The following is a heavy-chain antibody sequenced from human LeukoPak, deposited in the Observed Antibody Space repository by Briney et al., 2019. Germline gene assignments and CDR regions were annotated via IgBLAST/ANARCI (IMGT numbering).Heavy chain of an antibody. Sequence: GGSLRLSCAASGFTFNNYGMHWVRQAPGKGLEWVSSISSSSNYIYYADSVKGRFTISRDNAKNSLYLQMNSLRAEDTAVYYCARGFCSSTSCYGYYYYGMDVWGQGTTVTVSS. V-gene: IGHV3-21*01. J-gene: IGHJ6*02. D-gene: IGHD2-2*01. CDR2: ISSSSNYI. CDR3: ARGFCSSTSCYGYYYYGMDV. CDR1: GFTFNNYG.